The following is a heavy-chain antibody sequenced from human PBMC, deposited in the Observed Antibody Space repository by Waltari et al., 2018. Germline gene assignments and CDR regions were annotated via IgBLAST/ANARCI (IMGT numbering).Heavy chain of an antibody. D-gene: IGHD4-17*01. CDR2: INTSGGST. V-gene: IGHV1-46*01. CDR3: ARGDYGGNLDY. J-gene: IGHJ4*02. Sequence: QVQLVQSGAEVRKPGASVKLSCTASGYPFINFDMVWVRQAPGQGLEWTGIINTSGGSTNYAQKFQGRVTMTRDTSTNTVYMELSSLRSEDTAVYYCARGDYGGNLDYWGQGTLVTVSS. CDR1: GYPFINFD.